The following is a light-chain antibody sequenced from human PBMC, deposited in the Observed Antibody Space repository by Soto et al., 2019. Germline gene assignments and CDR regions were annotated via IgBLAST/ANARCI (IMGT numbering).Light chain of an antibody. Sequence: IQMSRTPYACRSSGAENDTNTFRASQGISSWLAWYQQKPGKAPKLLIFAASSLQSGVPSRFSGSRSGQDFTLSISSLQPEDFATYYCQQYNSYWTFGQGTKVDIK. CDR3: QQYNSYWT. J-gene: IGKJ1*01. V-gene: IGKV1D-16*01. CDR1: QGISSW. CDR2: AAS.